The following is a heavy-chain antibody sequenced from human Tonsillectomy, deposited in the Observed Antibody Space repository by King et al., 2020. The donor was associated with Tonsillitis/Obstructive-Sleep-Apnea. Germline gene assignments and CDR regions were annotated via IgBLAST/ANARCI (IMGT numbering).Heavy chain of an antibody. V-gene: IGHV1-46*01. CDR1: GYTFTSYY. CDR2: INPSGGST. J-gene: IGHJ6*03. CDR3: ARDLGSDSNYDFWSGYSNYYYYSMDV. Sequence: QLVQSGAEVKKPGASVKVSCKASGYTFTSYYMHWVRQAPGQGLEWMGIINPSGGSTSYAQKFQGRVTMTRDTSTSTVYMELSSLRSEDTAVYYCARDLGSDSNYDFWSGYSNYYYYSMDVWGKGTTVTVSS. D-gene: IGHD3-3*01.